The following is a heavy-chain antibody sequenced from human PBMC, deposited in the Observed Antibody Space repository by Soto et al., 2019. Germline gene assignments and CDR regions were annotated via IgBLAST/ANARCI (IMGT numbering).Heavy chain of an antibody. CDR2: IIPILGIA. CDR3: ARSPYYDFWSGYYDY. D-gene: IGHD3-3*01. Sequence: GASVKVSCKASGGTFSSYTISWVRQAPGQGLEWMGRIIPILGIANYAQKFQGRVTITADKSTSTAYMELSSLRSEDTAVYYCARSPYYDFWSGYYDYWGQGTLVTVPS. CDR1: GGTFSSYT. J-gene: IGHJ4*02. V-gene: IGHV1-69*02.